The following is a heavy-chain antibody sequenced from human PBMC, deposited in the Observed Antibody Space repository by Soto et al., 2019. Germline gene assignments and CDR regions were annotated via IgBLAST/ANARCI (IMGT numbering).Heavy chain of an antibody. J-gene: IGHJ4*02. CDR3: AKDYGYSISWLDY. Sequence: EVQLLESGGGLVQPGGSLRLSCAASGFTFSSYAMSWVRQAPGKGLEWVSAISGSGGSTYYADSVKGRFTISRDNSKNTLYLQMNSLRAEDSAVYYCAKDYGYSISWLDYWGQGTLVTVSS. V-gene: IGHV3-23*01. D-gene: IGHD6-13*01. CDR2: ISGSGGST. CDR1: GFTFSSYA.